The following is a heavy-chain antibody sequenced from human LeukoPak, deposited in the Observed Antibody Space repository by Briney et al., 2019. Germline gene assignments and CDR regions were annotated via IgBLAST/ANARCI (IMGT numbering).Heavy chain of an antibody. CDR3: ARGPRYDYVWGSYRTYNWFDP. CDR2: IYYSGST. V-gene: IGHV4-39*07. CDR1: GGSISSSSYY. Sequence: SETLSLTCTVSGGSISSSSYYWGWIRQPPGKGLEWIGSIYYSGSTYYNPSLKSRVTISVDTSKNQFSLKLSSVTAADTAVYYCARGPRYDYVWGSYRTYNWFDPWGQGTLVTVSS. D-gene: IGHD3-16*02. J-gene: IGHJ5*02.